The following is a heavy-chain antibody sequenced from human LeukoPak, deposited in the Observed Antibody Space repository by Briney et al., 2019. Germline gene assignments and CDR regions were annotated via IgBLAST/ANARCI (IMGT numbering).Heavy chain of an antibody. D-gene: IGHD2-21*01. J-gene: IGHJ4*02. V-gene: IGHV3-48*02. CDR2: INSSGSAI. CDR1: GFYFSRDT. Sequence: PRGSLRLSCAASGFYFSRDTVNWVRQAPGKGLEWVSYINSSGSAIYYADSVKGRFSISRNNAKNSLYLQMNSLRDEDTAVYYCAIVGPAVIDGVDYWGQGTLVTVSS. CDR3: AIVGPAVIDGVDY.